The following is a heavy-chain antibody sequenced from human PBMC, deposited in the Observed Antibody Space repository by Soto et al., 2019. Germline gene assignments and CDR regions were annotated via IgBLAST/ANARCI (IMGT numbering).Heavy chain of an antibody. D-gene: IGHD3-3*01. CDR2: ISSSSSTI. Sequence: GGSLRLSCAASGFTFSSYSMNWVRQAPGKGLEWVSYISSSSSTIYYADSVKGRFTISRDNAKNSLYLQMNSLRAEDTAVYYCAREVVATIFGVVITPDAFDIWGQGTMVTVSS. CDR3: AREVVATIFGVVITPDAFDI. CDR1: GFTFSSYS. V-gene: IGHV3-48*01. J-gene: IGHJ3*02.